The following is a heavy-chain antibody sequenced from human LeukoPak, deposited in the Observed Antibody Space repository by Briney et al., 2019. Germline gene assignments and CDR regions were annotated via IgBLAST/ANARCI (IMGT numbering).Heavy chain of an antibody. V-gene: IGHV3-21*01. J-gene: IGHJ4*02. CDR1: GFTFSSYS. D-gene: IGHD1-26*01. CDR3: ASAKGATRGY. CDR2: ISSSSTYI. Sequence: GGSLRLSCGASGFTFSSYSMNWVRQVSGKGLEWVSSISSSSTYIYYADSVKGRFTISRENAKNSLYLQMSSLRAGDTAVYYCASAKGATRGYWGQGTLVTVSS.